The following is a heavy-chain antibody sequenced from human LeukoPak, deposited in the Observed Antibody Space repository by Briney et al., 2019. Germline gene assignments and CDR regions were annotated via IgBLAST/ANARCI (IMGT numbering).Heavy chain of an antibody. J-gene: IGHJ5*02. Sequence: GASVNVSCKASGGTFSSYAISWVRQAPGQGLEWMGGIIPIFGTANYAQKFQGRVTITADESTSTAYMELSSLRSEDTAVYYCARDLLFDSFDPWGQGTLVTVSS. V-gene: IGHV1-69*13. CDR2: IIPIFGTA. CDR3: ARDLLFDSFDP. CDR1: GGTFSSYA. D-gene: IGHD2-21*01.